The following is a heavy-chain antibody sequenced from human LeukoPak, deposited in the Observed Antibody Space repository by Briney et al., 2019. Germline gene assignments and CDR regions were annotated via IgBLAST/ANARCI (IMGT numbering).Heavy chain of an antibody. V-gene: IGHV4-39*01. CDR1: GGSISSSSYY. D-gene: IGHD6-19*01. CDR2: IYYSEST. J-gene: IGHJ5*02. CDR3: ASPDHGELAVAEP. Sequence: SETLSLTCTVSGGSISSSSYYWGWIRQPPGKGLEWIGSIYYSESTYYNPSLKSRVTISVDTSKNQFSLKLSSVTAADAAVYYCASPDHGELAVAEPGGQRTLVSVSS.